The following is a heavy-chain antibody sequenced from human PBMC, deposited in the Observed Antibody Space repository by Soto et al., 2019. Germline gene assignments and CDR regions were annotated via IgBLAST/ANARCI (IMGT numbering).Heavy chain of an antibody. CDR3: TSHPLGYCTGNSCYGYFEN. CDR1: GFSFRDAW. CDR2: IKSKNHGGAA. V-gene: IGHV3-15*07. D-gene: IGHD2-2*01. J-gene: IGHJ4*02. Sequence: GGSLRLSCAASGFSFRDAWMNWVRQAPGKGLEWVGRIKSKNHGGAADDAAPVKGRFTISRDDSKNTLYLQMNNLKTDDTAVYYCTSHPLGYCTGNSCYGYFENWGQGTLVTVSS.